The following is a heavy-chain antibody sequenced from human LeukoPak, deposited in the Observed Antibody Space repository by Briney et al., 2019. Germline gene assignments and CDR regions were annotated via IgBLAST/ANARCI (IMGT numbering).Heavy chain of an antibody. J-gene: IGHJ4*02. CDR1: GFTFTSHA. D-gene: IGHD6-19*01. Sequence: GGSLRLSCAASGFTFTSHAMTWVRQAQGRGLEWVSTISNGGGYTYYADSVKGRFTLSRDNSKNALYLQMNSLRAEDTAVYYCAKALSGSGWYYFDYWGQGILVTVSS. CDR2: ISNGGGYT. V-gene: IGHV3-23*01. CDR3: AKALSGSGWYYFDY.